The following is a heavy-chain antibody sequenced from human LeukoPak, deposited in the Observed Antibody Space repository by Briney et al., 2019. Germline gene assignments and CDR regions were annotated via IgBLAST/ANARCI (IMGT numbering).Heavy chain of an antibody. Sequence: SETLSLTCTVSGGSISSYYWSWIRQPPGKGLEWIGYIYYSGSTNYNPSLKSRVTISVDTSKNQFSLKLSSVTAADTAVYYCARSPSRGSWIPRLYNWFDPWGRGTLVTVSS. CDR1: GGSISSYY. CDR2: IYYSGST. V-gene: IGHV4-59*12. J-gene: IGHJ5*02. D-gene: IGHD5-18*01. CDR3: ARSPSRGSWIPRLYNWFDP.